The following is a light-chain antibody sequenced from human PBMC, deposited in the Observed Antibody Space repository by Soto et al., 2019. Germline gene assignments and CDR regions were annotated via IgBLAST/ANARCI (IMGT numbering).Light chain of an antibody. V-gene: IGLV3-1*01. J-gene: IGLJ1*01. CDR1: KLGDKF. Sequence: SYELTQPPSVSVSPGQTASITCSGDKLGDKFVCWYQQKPGQSPVLVIYQDSKRPSGIPERFSGSNSGNTATLTISGTQAMDEADYYCQAWVSSFYVFGGGTKVTVL. CDR2: QDS. CDR3: QAWVSSFYV.